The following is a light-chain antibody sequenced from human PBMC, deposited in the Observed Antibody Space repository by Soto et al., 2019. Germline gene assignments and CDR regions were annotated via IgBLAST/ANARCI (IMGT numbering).Light chain of an antibody. Sequence: EIVLTQSPGTLSLSPGERATLSCRASRSVSSSYLAWYQQKPGQAPRLLIYGASSRATGIPDRFSGSGSGTDFTLTISRLEPEDSAVYYCQQYNNWPPTWTFGQGTKVDIK. CDR2: GAS. J-gene: IGKJ1*01. CDR3: QQYNNWPPTWT. V-gene: IGKV3-20*01. CDR1: RSVSSSY.